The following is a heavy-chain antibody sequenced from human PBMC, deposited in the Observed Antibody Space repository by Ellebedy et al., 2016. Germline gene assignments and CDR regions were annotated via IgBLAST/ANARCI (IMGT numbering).Heavy chain of an antibody. J-gene: IGHJ4*02. CDR3: ARISAYYDILTGYYPSYYFDY. CDR1: GFTFSSYA. D-gene: IGHD3-9*01. V-gene: IGHV3-23*01. Sequence: GGSLRLSXAASGFTFSSYAMSWVRQAPGKGLEWVSAISGSGGSTYYADSVKGRFTISRDNSKNTLYLQMNSLRAADTAVYYCARISAYYDILTGYYPSYYFDYWGQGTLVTVSS. CDR2: ISGSGGST.